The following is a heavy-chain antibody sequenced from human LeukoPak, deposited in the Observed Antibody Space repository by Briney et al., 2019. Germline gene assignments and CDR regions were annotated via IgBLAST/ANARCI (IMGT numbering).Heavy chain of an antibody. CDR3: ARDLFVYYYDSSGSNWFDP. D-gene: IGHD3-22*01. CDR2: ISAYNGNT. J-gene: IGHJ5*02. V-gene: IGHV1-18*01. CDR1: TSR. Sequence: ASVKVSCKATSRISWVRQAPGQGLEWMGWISAYNGNTNYAQKLQGRVTMTTDTSTSTAYMELRSLRSDDTAVYYCARDLFVYYYDSSGSNWFDPWGQGTLVTVSS.